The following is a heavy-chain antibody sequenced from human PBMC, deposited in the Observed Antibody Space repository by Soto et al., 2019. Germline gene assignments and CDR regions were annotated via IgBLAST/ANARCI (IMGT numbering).Heavy chain of an antibody. CDR1: GGSISSGGYY. CDR2: IYYSGST. D-gene: IGHD2-2*01. J-gene: IGHJ6*03. Sequence: PSETLSLTCTVSGGSISSGGYYWSWIRQHPGKGLEWIGYIYYSGSTNYNPSLKSRVTISVDTSKNQFSLKLSSVTAADTAVYYCARLRTDRIVVVPAYYYYYYTDVWGKGTTVTVSS. V-gene: IGHV4-61*08. CDR3: ARLRTDRIVVVPAYYYYYYTDV.